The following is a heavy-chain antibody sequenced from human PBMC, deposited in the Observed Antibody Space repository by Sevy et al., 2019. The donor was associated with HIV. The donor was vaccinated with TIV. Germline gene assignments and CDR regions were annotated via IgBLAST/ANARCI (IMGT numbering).Heavy chain of an antibody. J-gene: IGHJ4*02. CDR3: AQETFGRFDS. CDR2: IKPDGSDK. D-gene: IGHD1-26*01. CDR1: GFSFSAYW. V-gene: IGHV3-7*01. Sequence: GGSLRLSCAASGFSFSAYWMNWVRQAPGKGQEWVANIKPDGSDKHYVDSAEGRFTISRDNAKNSPYLQMNSLRVEDTAMYYCAQETFGRFDSWGQGTLVTVSS.